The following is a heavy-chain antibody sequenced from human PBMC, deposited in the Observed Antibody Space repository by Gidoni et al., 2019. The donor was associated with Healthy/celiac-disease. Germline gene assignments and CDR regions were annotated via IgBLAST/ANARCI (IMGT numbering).Heavy chain of an antibody. CDR3: ARDAGYSYGYYFDY. J-gene: IGHJ4*02. V-gene: IGHV3-48*01. D-gene: IGHD5-18*01. Sequence: EVQLVESGGGLVQPGGSLRLSCAASGFTFRSYSMNWVRQAPGKGLEWVSYISSSSSTIYYADSVKGRFTISRDNAKNSLYLQMNSLRAEDTAVYYWARDAGYSYGYYFDYWGQGTLVTVSS. CDR2: ISSSSSTI. CDR1: GFTFRSYS.